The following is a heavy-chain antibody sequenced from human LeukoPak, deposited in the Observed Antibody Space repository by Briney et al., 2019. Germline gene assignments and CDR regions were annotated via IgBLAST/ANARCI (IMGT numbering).Heavy chain of an antibody. CDR2: LNPNTGGT. CDR1: GNTFTGHY. CDR3: ARGFIGGNGVGPGGYLDV. Sequence: GASVKVSCKASGNTFTGHYTHWVRQAPGQGLEWMGWLNPNTGGTNYAPKFHGRVTMTRDTSISTAYMEVSSLTSDDTAVYFCARGFIGGNGVGPGGYLDVWSTGTTVTVSS. V-gene: IGHV1-2*02. J-gene: IGHJ6*03. D-gene: IGHD4-23*01.